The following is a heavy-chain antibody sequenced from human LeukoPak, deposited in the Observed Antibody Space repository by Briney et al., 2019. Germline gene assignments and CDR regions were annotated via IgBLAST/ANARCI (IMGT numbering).Heavy chain of an antibody. CDR3: AKDTGHYYDSSGYYPDY. D-gene: IGHD3-22*01. CDR2: ISYDGSNK. V-gene: IGHV3-30*18. J-gene: IGHJ4*02. CDR1: GFTFSSYG. Sequence: GGSLRLSCAASGFTFSSYGMPWVRQAPGKGLEWVAVISYDGSNKYYADSVKGRFTISRDNSKNTLYLQMNSLRAEDTAVYYCAKDTGHYYDSSGYYPDYWGQGTLVTVPS.